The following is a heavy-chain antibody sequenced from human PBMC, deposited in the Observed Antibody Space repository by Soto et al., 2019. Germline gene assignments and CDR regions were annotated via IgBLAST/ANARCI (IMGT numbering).Heavy chain of an antibody. CDR2: IYYSGST. V-gene: IGHV4-39*01. Sequence: SETLSLTCTVSGGSISSSSYYWGWIRQPPGKGLEWIGSIYYSGSTYYNPSLKSRVTISVDTSKNQFSLKLSSVTAADTAVYYCARYGLRSWFDPWGQGTLVTVSS. J-gene: IGHJ5*02. CDR1: GGSISSSSYY. D-gene: IGHD3-10*01. CDR3: ARYGLRSWFDP.